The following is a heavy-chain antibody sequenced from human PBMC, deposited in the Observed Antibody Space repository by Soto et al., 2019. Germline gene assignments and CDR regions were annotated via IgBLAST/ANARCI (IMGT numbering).Heavy chain of an antibody. CDR1: GDSIRSYY. D-gene: IGHD3-22*01. Sequence: SETLSLTCTVSGDSIRSYYWSWIRQPPGKGLEWIGYIYYSGSTNYNPSLKSRFTISVATSKNQFSLKLSSVTAADTAVYYCARDYPGDYYDSSGYFRSTHNYGLDVWGQGTTVTVSS. J-gene: IGHJ6*02. CDR2: IYYSGST. V-gene: IGHV4-59*01. CDR3: ARDYPGDYYDSSGYFRSTHNYGLDV.